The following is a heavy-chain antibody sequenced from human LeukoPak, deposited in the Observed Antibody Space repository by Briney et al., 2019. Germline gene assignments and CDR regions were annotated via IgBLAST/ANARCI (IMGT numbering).Heavy chain of an antibody. CDR1: GFTCSDYY. J-gene: IGHJ3*02. CDR2: ISSSGSTI. Sequence: PGGSLRLYGAASGFTCSDYYMGWIRQAPGKGLEWFSYISSSGSTIYYADSVKGRFTISRDNAKNSLYLQMNSLRAEDTAVYYCARDGYSLDAFDIWGQGTMVTVSS. V-gene: IGHV3-11*01. CDR3: ARDGYSLDAFDI. D-gene: IGHD5-24*01.